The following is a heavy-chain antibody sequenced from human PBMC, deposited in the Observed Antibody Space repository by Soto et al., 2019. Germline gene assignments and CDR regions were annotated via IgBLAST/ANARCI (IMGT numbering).Heavy chain of an antibody. Sequence: PGGSLRLSCAASGFTFSSYSMNWVRQAPGKGLEWVSSISSSSSYIYYADTVKGRFTISRDSAKNSLYLQMNSLRAEDTAVYYCARVARQLLHDAFDIWGQGTMVTVSS. D-gene: IGHD2-2*01. CDR2: ISSSSSYI. CDR3: ARVARQLLHDAFDI. J-gene: IGHJ3*02. V-gene: IGHV3-21*01. CDR1: GFTFSSYS.